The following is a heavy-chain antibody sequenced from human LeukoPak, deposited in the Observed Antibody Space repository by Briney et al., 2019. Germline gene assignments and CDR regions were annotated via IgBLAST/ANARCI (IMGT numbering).Heavy chain of an antibody. D-gene: IGHD3-10*01. CDR2: ISGSGGST. J-gene: IGHJ6*02. V-gene: IGHV3-23*01. CDR3: ARGLGFGGVYYYGMDV. CDR1: GFTFSNYA. Sequence: PGGSLRLSCAPSGFTFSNYAMSWVRQAPGKGLEWVSGISGSGGSTYYADSVKGRFTISRDNSKNTLYLQMNSLRAEDTAVYYCARGLGFGGVYYYGMDVWGQGTTVTVSS.